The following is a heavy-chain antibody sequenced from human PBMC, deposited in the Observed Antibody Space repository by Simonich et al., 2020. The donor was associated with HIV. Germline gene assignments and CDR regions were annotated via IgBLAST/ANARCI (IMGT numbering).Heavy chain of an antibody. CDR1: GGSFSGYY. CDR3: ARRDRELILYFDY. Sequence: QVQLQQWGAGLLKPSETLSLTCAVYGGSFSGYYWSWHRQPPGKGLEWIGEINHSEITNYKSSLNSRATISVDKSKNQFSLKLSSVTAADTAIYYCARRDRELILYFDYWGQGNLVTVSS. D-gene: IGHD3-3*01. J-gene: IGHJ4*02. CDR2: INHSEIT. V-gene: IGHV4-34*01.